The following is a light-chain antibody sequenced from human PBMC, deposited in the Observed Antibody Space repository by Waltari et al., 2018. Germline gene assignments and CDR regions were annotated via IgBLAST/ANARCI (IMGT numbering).Light chain of an antibody. CDR2: DVV. Sequence: QSALTQPAPVSGSPGQTITISCTGTSSDIGGHNYVSWYQQHPVKAPKLMIYDVVKRPSGVSNRFSGSKSGNTASLTISGLQAEDDAIYYCSSYASSKFGGGTKLTVL. J-gene: IGLJ2*01. CDR1: SSDIGGHNY. CDR3: SSYASSK. V-gene: IGLV2-14*01.